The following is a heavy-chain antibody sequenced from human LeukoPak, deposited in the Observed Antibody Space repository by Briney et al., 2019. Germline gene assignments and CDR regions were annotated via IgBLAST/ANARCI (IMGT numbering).Heavy chain of an antibody. CDR2: ISSSGTTI. V-gene: IGHV3-48*03. J-gene: IGHJ4*02. D-gene: IGHD6-13*01. CDR1: GFTFSSYE. CDR3: ARDLAGLYGPFDY. Sequence: AGGSLRLSCAASGFTFSSYEMNWVRQAPGKGLEWVSYISSSGTTIYYADSVKGRFTISRGNAKNSLYLQMNSLRDEDTAVYYCARDLAGLYGPFDYWGQGTLVTVSS.